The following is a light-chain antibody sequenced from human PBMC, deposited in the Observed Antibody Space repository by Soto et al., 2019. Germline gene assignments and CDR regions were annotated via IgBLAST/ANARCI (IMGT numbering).Light chain of an antibody. Sequence: EIVLTQSPATLSLSPGERATLSCRASQSVGTYLAWYQQKPGQSPRLLIFDVSNRATGIPARFSGSGSGTDFTLTISSLEPEDFGVYYCQHRSIWPVSFGQGTRLEIK. CDR1: QSVGTY. V-gene: IGKV3-11*01. CDR2: DVS. J-gene: IGKJ5*01. CDR3: QHRSIWPVS.